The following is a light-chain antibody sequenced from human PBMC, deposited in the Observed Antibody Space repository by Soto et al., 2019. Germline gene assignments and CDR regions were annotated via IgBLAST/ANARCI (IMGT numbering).Light chain of an antibody. J-gene: IGKJ3*01. CDR2: GAS. CDR1: QSIGNY. V-gene: IGKV1-39*01. CDR3: QQSYSTPST. Sequence: DIQMTQSPSSLSASVGDRVTITCRAGQSIGNYLNWYQQKPGKAPKLLIYGASTLQSGVPSRFSGSGSGTDFTLTISRLPPEDFETDYWQQSYSTPSTFGPGTKVDIK.